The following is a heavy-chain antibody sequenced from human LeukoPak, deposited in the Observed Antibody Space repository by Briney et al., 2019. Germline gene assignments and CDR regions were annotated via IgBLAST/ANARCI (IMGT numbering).Heavy chain of an antibody. J-gene: IGHJ5*02. Sequence: SETLSLTCTVSGGPISSYYWSWIRQPPGKGLEWIGYIYYSGSTNYNPSLKSRVTISEDTSKNQFSLKLSSVTAADTAVYYCARGFEGVAGWFDPWGQGTLVTVSS. CDR3: ARGFEGVAGWFDP. D-gene: IGHD3-16*01. CDR1: GGPISSYY. V-gene: IGHV4-59*08. CDR2: IYYSGST.